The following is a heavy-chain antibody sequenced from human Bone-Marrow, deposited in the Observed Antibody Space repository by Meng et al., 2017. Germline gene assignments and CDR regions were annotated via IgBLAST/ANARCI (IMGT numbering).Heavy chain of an antibody. Sequence: SVKVSCKASGGTFSSHDISWVRQAPGQGLEWMGGIIPIFGTANYAQKFQGRVTITADESTSAAYMELSSLRSEDTAVYYCARKIAAATDLDYWGQGTLVTVSS. J-gene: IGHJ4*02. CDR2: IIPIFGTA. CDR3: ARKIAAATDLDY. D-gene: IGHD6-13*01. CDR1: GGTFSSHD. V-gene: IGHV1-69*13.